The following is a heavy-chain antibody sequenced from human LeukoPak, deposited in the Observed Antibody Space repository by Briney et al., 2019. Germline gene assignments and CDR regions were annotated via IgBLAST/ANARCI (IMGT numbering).Heavy chain of an antibody. J-gene: IGHJ4*02. D-gene: IGHD3-22*01. CDR1: GFTFSSYA. CDR3: ARDQYYDSSGYFDY. CDR2: ISYDGSNK. Sequence: GRSLRVSCAASGFTFSSYAMHWVRQAPGKGLEWVAVISYDGSNKYYADSVKGRFTISRDNSKNTLYLQMNSLRAEDTAVYYCARDQYYDSSGYFDYWGQGTLVTVSS. V-gene: IGHV3-30-3*01.